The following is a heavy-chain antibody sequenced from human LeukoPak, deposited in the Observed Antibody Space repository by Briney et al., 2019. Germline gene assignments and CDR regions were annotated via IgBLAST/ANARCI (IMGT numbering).Heavy chain of an antibody. CDR2: IIGSGFST. V-gene: IGHV3-23*01. CDR3: AKEAGYGGYDYLDY. CDR1: GSSLTSYA. J-gene: IGHJ4*02. D-gene: IGHD5-12*01. Sequence: GPLRLSCAAPGSSLTSYAMTGARQAPGKGLEWVAAIIGSGFSTYYATPVKGRFTISRDNPKNTRYLQMNSLRAEDTAVYYCAKEAGYGGYDYLDYWGQGTLVTVSS.